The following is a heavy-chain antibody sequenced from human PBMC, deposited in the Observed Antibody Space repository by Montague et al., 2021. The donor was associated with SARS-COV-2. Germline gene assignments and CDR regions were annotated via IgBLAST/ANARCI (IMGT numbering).Heavy chain of an antibody. CDR2: ISHDGSNK. V-gene: IGHV3-30*04. J-gene: IGHJ4*02. D-gene: IGHD2-15*01. Sequence: SLRLSCAASGFTFSTYAMTWVRQAPGKGLEWVAVISHDGSNKYYVDSVKGRFTISRDNSKNTLYLQMNSLRAEDTAVYYCARDLAVVAATPFDYWGQGTLVTVSS. CDR3: ARDLAVVAATPFDY. CDR1: GFTFSTYA.